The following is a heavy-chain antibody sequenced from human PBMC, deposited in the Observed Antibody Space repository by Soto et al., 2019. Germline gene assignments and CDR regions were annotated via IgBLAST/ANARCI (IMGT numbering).Heavy chain of an antibody. J-gene: IGHJ3*02. CDR1: GFSLTTSGVG. Sequence: QITLKGSGPTLVKPTQTLTLTCTFSGFSLTTSGVGVGWIRQPPGKALEWLALIYWDDDKRYSPSLKSRLTITKDASKNQVVLTMTNMDPVDTATYYCANGVSGIGSFDIWGQGTMVTVSS. CDR2: IYWDDDK. D-gene: IGHD6-19*01. CDR3: ANGVSGIGSFDI. V-gene: IGHV2-5*02.